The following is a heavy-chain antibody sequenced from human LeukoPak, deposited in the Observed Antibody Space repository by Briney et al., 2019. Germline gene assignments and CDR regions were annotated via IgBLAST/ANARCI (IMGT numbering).Heavy chain of an antibody. V-gene: IGHV5-51*01. CDR3: ARAVDYAMN. D-gene: IGHD4-17*01. CDR1: GYNFANYW. Sequence: GASLKISCKGSGYNFANYWIAWVRQMPGKGLEWMGIIYPGDSHTRYSPSFQGQVTISVDNSINTAYLQWSTLKASDTAMYYCARAVDYAMNWGQGTLVTVSS. CDR2: IYPGDSHT. J-gene: IGHJ4*02.